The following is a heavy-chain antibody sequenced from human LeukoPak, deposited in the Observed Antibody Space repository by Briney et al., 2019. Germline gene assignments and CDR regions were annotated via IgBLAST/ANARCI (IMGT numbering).Heavy chain of an antibody. D-gene: IGHD2-15*01. J-gene: IGHJ3*02. V-gene: IGHV3-53*05. Sequence: QTGGSLRLSCAASGFSVSSNYMSWVRQAPGKGLEWVSVIYSGGSTYYGDSVKGRFTISRDNSKNTLYLQMNSLRAEDTAVYYCATLIVVVVAATRGAFDIWGQGTMVTVSS. CDR3: ATLIVVVVAATRGAFDI. CDR2: IYSGGST. CDR1: GFSVSSNY.